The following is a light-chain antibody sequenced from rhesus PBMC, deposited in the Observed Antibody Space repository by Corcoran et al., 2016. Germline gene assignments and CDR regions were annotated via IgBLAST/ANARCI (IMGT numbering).Light chain of an antibody. CDR2: FAS. CDR1: QSLQHSNGYTY. Sequence: DIVMTQTPLSLPVTPGEPASISCRSSQSLQHSNGYTYLYWYPQKPGQSPHLLIYFASYRASGVPDRFSGSGSGTDFTLEISRVKAEDFGVYDCIQDTRLPFTFGPGTKLDIK. V-gene: IGKV2-91*01. J-gene: IGKJ3*01. CDR3: IQDTRLPFT.